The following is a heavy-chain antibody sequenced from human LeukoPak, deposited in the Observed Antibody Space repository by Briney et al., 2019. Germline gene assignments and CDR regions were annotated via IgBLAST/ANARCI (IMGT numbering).Heavy chain of an antibody. CDR3: AKDLGIVVVPAAPDY. D-gene: IGHD2-2*01. J-gene: IGHJ4*02. Sequence: GGSLRLSCAASGFTVSSNYMSWVRQAPGKGLEWVSIIYSGGSTYYADSVKGRFTISRDNSKNTLYLQMNSLRAEDTAVYYCAKDLGIVVVPAAPDYWGQGTLVTVSS. CDR2: IYSGGST. V-gene: IGHV3-53*05. CDR1: GFTVSSNY.